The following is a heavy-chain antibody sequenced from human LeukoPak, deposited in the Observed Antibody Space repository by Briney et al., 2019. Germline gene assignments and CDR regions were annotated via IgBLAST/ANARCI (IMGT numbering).Heavy chain of an antibody. D-gene: IGHD4-4*01. J-gene: IGHJ3*02. Sequence: GESLKISCKGSGYSFTSYWIGWVRQMPGKCLEWMGIIYPGDSDTRYSPSFQGQVTISADKSISTAYLQWSSLKASDTAMYYCARVGNHDYSNYNAFDIWGQGTMVTVSS. CDR1: GYSFTSYW. CDR2: IYPGDSDT. V-gene: IGHV5-51*01. CDR3: ARVGNHDYSNYNAFDI.